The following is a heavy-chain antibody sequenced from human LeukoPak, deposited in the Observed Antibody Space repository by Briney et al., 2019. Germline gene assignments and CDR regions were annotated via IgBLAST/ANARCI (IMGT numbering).Heavy chain of an antibody. CDR1: GGSFSGYY. D-gene: IGHD2-15*01. CDR3: ARDADAFRLLGPRFDI. Sequence: PSETLSLTCAVYGGSFSGYYWSWIRQPPGKGLEWIGEINHSGSTNYNPSLKSRVTISVDTSKNQFSLKLSSVTAADTAVYYCARDADAFRLLGPRFDIWGQGTMVTVSS. J-gene: IGHJ3*02. V-gene: IGHV4-34*01. CDR2: INHSGST.